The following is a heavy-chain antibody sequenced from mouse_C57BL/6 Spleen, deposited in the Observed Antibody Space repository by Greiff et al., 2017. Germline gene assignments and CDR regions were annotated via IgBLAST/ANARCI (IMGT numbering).Heavy chain of an antibody. Sequence: EVHLVESEGGLVQPGSSMKLSCTASGFTFSDYYMAWVRQVPEKGLEWVANINYDGSSTYYLDSLKSRFIISRDNAKNILYLQMSSLKSEDTATYYCARALYYGNYPDYWGQGTTLTVSS. CDR3: ARALYYGNYPDY. D-gene: IGHD2-1*01. V-gene: IGHV5-16*01. CDR2: INYDGSST. CDR1: GFTFSDYY. J-gene: IGHJ2*01.